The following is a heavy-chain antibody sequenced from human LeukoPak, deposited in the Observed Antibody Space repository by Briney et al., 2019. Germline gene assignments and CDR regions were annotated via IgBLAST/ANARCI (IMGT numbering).Heavy chain of an antibody. CDR1: GFTFSDYS. CDR2: ISPAGDST. J-gene: IGHJ4*02. Sequence: GGSLRLSCTASGFTFSDYSMSWVRQAPGAGLGWVSAISPAGDSTTDADSVKGRFTISRDNSKSTLYLQINGLTAEDTALYYCARRLVTAGITDFFDSWGQGTLVSVSS. D-gene: IGHD2-2*01. V-gene: IGHV3-23*01. CDR3: ARRLVTAGITDFFDS.